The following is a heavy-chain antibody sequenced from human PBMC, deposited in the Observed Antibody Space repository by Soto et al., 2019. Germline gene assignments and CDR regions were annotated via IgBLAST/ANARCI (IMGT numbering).Heavy chain of an antibody. CDR3: AREGEYGSGSYAFDI. D-gene: IGHD3-10*01. V-gene: IGHV4-4*07. Sequence: SETLSLTCTVSGGSISSYYWSWIRQPAGKGLEWIGRIYTSGSTNYNPSLKSRVTMSVDTSKNQFSLKLSSVTAADTAVYYCAREGEYGSGSYAFDIWGQGTMVTVSS. CDR1: GGSISSYY. CDR2: IYTSGST. J-gene: IGHJ3*02.